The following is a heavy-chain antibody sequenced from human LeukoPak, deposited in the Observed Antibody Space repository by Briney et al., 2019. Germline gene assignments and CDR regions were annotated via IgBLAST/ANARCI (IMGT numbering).Heavy chain of an antibody. Sequence: GSLRLSCSTSGVTFKICWMTWLRQAPGKGPEWVANIKQDGSEKDYLDSVKGRFTISRDNARNSLYLQMNRLRAEDTAVYYGASIGRDYGAYFDYWGQGTLVTVSS. J-gene: IGHJ4*02. D-gene: IGHD4-17*01. CDR3: ASIGRDYGAYFDY. V-gene: IGHV3-7*05. CDR1: GVTFKICW. CDR2: IKQDGSEK.